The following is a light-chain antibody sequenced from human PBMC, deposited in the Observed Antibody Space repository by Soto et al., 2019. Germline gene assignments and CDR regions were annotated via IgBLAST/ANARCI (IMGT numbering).Light chain of an antibody. J-gene: IGKJ1*01. CDR3: QQYAGSPET. CDR1: QSVSSY. CDR2: GSS. V-gene: IGKV3-20*01. Sequence: EIVLTQSPGTLSLSPGERATLSCRASQSVSSYLAWYQQKPGQAPRLLIYGSSSRATGIPDRFSGSGSGTDFTLTISRLEPEDFAVYYCQQYAGSPETFGQGAKVDIK.